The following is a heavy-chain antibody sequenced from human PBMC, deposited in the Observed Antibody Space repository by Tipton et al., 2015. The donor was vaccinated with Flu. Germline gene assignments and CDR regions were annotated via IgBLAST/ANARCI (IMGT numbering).Heavy chain of an antibody. CDR3: ARNGGGFYDTGSPPGVFDY. Sequence: TLSLTCTISGDSISSDYYWGWIRQPPGKGLEWIGSFSNDGKSFYNPSLKSRVTSSVDTSKNQFSLKLSSVTAADTAVYYCARNGGGFYDTGSPPGVFDYWGQGILVTVSS. CDR1: GDSISSDYY. D-gene: IGHD3-10*01. J-gene: IGHJ4*02. CDR2: FSNDGKS. V-gene: IGHV4-38-2*02.